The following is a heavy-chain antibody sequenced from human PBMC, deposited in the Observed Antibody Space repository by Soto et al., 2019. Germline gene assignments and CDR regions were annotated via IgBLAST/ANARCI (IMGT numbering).Heavy chain of an antibody. CDR3: ARGRSDGYILDY. CDR1: GGIFTNYV. J-gene: IGHJ4*01. CDR2: IIPIFGTT. Sequence: QVQLVQSGAEVKKPGPSVKVSCKASGGIFTNYVFNWVRQAPGQGLEWMGGIIPIFGTTHYAQNFQGRVTITADKSTSTAYMELASLRSEDTAVYYCARGRSDGYILDYWGHGTLVTVSS. V-gene: IGHV1-69*06. D-gene: IGHD5-12*01.